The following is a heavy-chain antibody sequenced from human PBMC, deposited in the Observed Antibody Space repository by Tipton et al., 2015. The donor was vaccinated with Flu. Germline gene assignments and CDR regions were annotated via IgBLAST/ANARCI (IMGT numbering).Heavy chain of an antibody. CDR3: ARGQGANP. J-gene: IGHJ5*02. Sequence: SLRLSCAASGFTFSSYWMHWVRQAPGKGLVWVSRINSDGSITNYADSVKGRFTISRDNSKNMLSLEMNSLRAEDTAVYYCARGQGANPWGQGTLVTVSS. CDR2: INSDGSIT. V-gene: IGHV3-74*01. CDR1: GFTFSSYW.